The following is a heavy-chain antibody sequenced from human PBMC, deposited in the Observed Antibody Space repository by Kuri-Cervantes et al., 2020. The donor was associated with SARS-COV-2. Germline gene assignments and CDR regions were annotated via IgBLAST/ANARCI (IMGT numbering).Heavy chain of an antibody. D-gene: IGHD3-3*01. Sequence: GESLKISCAASGFTFSSYSMNWVRQAPGKGLEWVANIKQDGSEKYYVDSVKGRFTISRDNAKNSLYLQMNSLRAEDTAVYYCARSSGVLRFLEWLPADAFDIWGQGTMVTVSS. J-gene: IGHJ3*02. CDR2: IKQDGSEK. CDR3: ARSSGVLRFLEWLPADAFDI. V-gene: IGHV3-7*05. CDR1: GFTFSSYS.